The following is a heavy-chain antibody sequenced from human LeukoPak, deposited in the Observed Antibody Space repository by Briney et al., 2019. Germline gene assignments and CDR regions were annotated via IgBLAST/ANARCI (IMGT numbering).Heavy chain of an antibody. J-gene: IGHJ4*02. Sequence: PGGSLRLSCAASGFTFSSYEMNWVCQAPGKGLEWVSYISSSGSIIYYADSVKGRFTISRDNAKNSLYLQMNSLRAEDTAVYYCARAKYDYVWGSDSPHLDYWGQGTLVTVSS. CDR2: ISSSGSII. CDR1: GFTFSSYE. CDR3: ARAKYDYVWGSDSPHLDY. D-gene: IGHD3-16*01. V-gene: IGHV3-48*03.